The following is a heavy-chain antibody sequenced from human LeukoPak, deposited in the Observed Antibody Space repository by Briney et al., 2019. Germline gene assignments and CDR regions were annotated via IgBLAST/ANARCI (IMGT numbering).Heavy chain of an antibody. D-gene: IGHD6-13*01. CDR3: ARVGSSSWYSLDY. CDR2: IYYSGST. V-gene: IGHV4-59*01. Sequence: SETLSLTCTVSGGSISSYYWSWIRQPPGKGPEWIGYIYYSGSTNYNPSLKSRVTISVDTSKNQFSLKLSSVTAADTAVYYCARVGSSSWYSLDYWGQGTLVTVSS. J-gene: IGHJ4*02. CDR1: GGSISSYY.